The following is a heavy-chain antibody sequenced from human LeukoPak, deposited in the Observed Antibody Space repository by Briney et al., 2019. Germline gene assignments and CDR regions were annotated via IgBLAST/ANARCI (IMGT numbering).Heavy chain of an antibody. V-gene: IGHV1-18*01. D-gene: IGHD3-22*01. CDR3: ARVGGDYYDSSGYYYFDY. J-gene: IGHJ4*02. Sequence: ASVKVSCKASGYTFTSYGISWVRQAPGQGLEWMGWISAYNGNTNYAQKLQGRVTMATDTSTSTAYMELRSLRSDDTAVYYCARVGGDYYDSSGYYYFDYWGQGTLVTVSS. CDR1: GYTFTSYG. CDR2: ISAYNGNT.